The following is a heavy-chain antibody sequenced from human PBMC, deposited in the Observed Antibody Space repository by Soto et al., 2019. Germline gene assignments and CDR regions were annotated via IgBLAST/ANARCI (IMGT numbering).Heavy chain of an antibody. CDR2: ISYDGSNK. V-gene: IGHV3-30*18. J-gene: IGHJ4*02. D-gene: IGHD1-26*01. CDR3: AKGGLEGPGSYFDY. CDR1: GFTFSSYG. Sequence: GGSLRLSCAASGFTFSSYGMHWVRQAPGKGLEWVAVISYDGSNKYYADSVKGRFTISRDNSKNTLYLQMNSLRAEDTAVYYCAKGGLEGPGSYFDYWGQGTLVTVSS.